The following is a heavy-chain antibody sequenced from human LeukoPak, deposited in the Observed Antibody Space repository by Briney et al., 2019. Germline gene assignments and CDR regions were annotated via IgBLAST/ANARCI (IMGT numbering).Heavy chain of an antibody. D-gene: IGHD6-6*01. Sequence: QPGGSLRLSCAASGFTFSTYSMNWVRQAPGKGLEWVSYISSSSTIYYADSVEGRFTISRDNSKNTLYLQMNSLRAEDTAVYYCAKGEYSSSNDAFDIWGQGTMVTVSS. CDR3: AKGEYSSSNDAFDI. V-gene: IGHV3-48*01. J-gene: IGHJ3*02. CDR2: ISSSSTI. CDR1: GFTFSTYS.